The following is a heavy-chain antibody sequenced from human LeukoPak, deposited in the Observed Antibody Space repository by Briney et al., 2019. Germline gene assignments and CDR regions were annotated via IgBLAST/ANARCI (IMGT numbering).Heavy chain of an antibody. J-gene: IGHJ4*02. CDR2: ISGSSAKI. V-gene: IGHV3-48*01. CDR3: ARDQSRGQQFVYHFDS. CDR1: GFTFSYNA. Sequence: GGSLRLSCAASGFTFSYNAMNWVRQAPGKGLEWVSYISGSSAKIDYGDAVKGRFTVSRDNAKNSLYLQMNSLRPEDTAVYFCARDQSRGQQFVYHFDSWGQGTLVTVSS. D-gene: IGHD1-1*01.